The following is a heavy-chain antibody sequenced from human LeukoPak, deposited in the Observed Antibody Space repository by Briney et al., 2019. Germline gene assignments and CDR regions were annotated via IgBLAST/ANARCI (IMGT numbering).Heavy chain of an antibody. V-gene: IGHV3-23*01. CDR1: GFTFSNYD. D-gene: IGHD6-19*01. CDR3: AKDLSRAVAADWFDP. J-gene: IGHJ5*02. CDR2: ISDSGGST. Sequence: GGSLRLSCAASGFTFSNYDMGWVRQAPGKGLEWVSSISDSGGSTYYADSVKGRFTISRDNSKNTLYLQMTNLRAADTSVYYCAKDLSRAVAADWFDPWDQGSLVTVSS.